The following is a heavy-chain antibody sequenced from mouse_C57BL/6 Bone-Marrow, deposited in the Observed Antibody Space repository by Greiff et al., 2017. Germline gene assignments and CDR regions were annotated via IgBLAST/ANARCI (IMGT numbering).Heavy chain of an antibody. CDR3: ARSRLLYYYAMDY. CDR1: GYAFSSSW. CDR2: IYPGDGDT. J-gene: IGHJ4*01. V-gene: IGHV1-82*01. Sequence: VQLQQSGPELVKPGASVKISCKASGYAFSSSWMNWVKQRPGKGLEWIGRIYPGDGDTNYNGKVKGKGTLTADKSSSTAYMQLRSLTSEDSAVYFCARSRLLYYYAMDYWGQGTSVTVSS. D-gene: IGHD6-1*01.